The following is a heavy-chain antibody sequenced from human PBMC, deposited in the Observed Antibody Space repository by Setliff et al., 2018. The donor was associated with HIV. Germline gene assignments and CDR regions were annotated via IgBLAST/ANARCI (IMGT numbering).Heavy chain of an antibody. J-gene: IGHJ4*02. Sequence: SETLSLTCTVSGGSINDYYWTWIRQPPGKGLEWIGYIYYTGSTNYNPSLKSRITISVDTSKSKFSLKLRSVTAADTAVYYCARLPPYCGGYCFNFDYWGQGKLVTSPQ. CDR2: IYYTGST. CDR1: GGSINDYY. CDR3: ARLPPYCGGYCFNFDY. D-gene: IGHD2-21*02. V-gene: IGHV4-59*08.